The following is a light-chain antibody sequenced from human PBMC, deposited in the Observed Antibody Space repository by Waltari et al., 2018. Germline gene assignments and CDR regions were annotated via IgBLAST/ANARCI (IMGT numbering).Light chain of an antibody. CDR2: DVS. CDR3: CSYAGNYIWV. V-gene: IGLV2-23*02. J-gene: IGLJ3*02. Sequence: QSVLTQPASVSGSPGQSVTISCTGASSDLGRYDIVSWYQQHPGNAPKLIICDVSKRPSGVSDRFSGSKSGDTASLTISGLQFEDEADYYCCSYAGNYIWVFGGGTRLTVL. CDR1: SSDLGRYDI.